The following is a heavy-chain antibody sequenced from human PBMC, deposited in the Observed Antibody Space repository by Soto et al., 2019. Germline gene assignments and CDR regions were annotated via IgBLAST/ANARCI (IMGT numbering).Heavy chain of an antibody. V-gene: IGHV3-33*01. CDR2: IWYDGSNK. J-gene: IGHJ6*02. D-gene: IGHD3-10*01. Sequence: GGSLRLSCASSGFTFSRYGMHWFRQAPGDGVEWLAVIWYDGSNKYYADSVRGRFTISRDNSQNTLFLQMNRLTVDDTAIYYCAAPRDEYGSGISWFTYGMDVWGQGTTVTVSS. CDR3: AAPRDEYGSGISWFTYGMDV. CDR1: GFTFSRYG.